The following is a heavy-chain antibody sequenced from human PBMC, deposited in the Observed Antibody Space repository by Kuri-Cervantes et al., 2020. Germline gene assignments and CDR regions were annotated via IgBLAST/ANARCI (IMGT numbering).Heavy chain of an antibody. V-gene: IGHV3-13*01. D-gene: IGHD2-21*02. CDR1: GFTFSSYD. CDR2: IGTAGDT. CDR3: AKDLPISYCGGDCYSHYGMDV. Sequence: GESLKISCAASGFTFSSYDMHWVRQATGKGLEWVSAIGTAGDTYYPGSVKGRFTISRENAKNSLYLQMNSLRAGDTAVYYCAKDLPISYCGGDCYSHYGMDVWGQGTTVTVSS. J-gene: IGHJ6*02.